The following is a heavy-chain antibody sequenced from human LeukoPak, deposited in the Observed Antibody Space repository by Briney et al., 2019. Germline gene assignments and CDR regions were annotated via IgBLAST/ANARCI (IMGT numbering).Heavy chain of an antibody. CDR2: IKSKTDGGTT. D-gene: IGHD3-10*01. CDR3: ARRGSGSYYYLGMDV. J-gene: IGHJ6*04. Sequence: GGSLRLSCAASGFTFSNAWMSWVRQAPGKGLEWVGRIKSKTDGGTTDYAAPVKGRFTISRDDSKNTLYLQMNSLKTEDTAVYYCARRGSGSYYYLGMDVWGKGTTVTVSS. V-gene: IGHV3-15*01. CDR1: GFTFSNAW.